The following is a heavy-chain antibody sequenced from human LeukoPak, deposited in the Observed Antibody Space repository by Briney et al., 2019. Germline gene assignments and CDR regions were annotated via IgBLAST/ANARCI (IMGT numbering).Heavy chain of an antibody. CDR2: IYYSGST. J-gene: IGHJ4*02. CDR3: ARAVVGGSYSHFDY. Sequence: SETLSLTCTVSDGSISSYHWSWIRQPPGKGLEWIAYIYYSGSTNYNPSLKSRVTISVDTSENQFSLNLSSVTAADTAVYYCARAVVGGSYSHFDYWGQGTLVTVSS. V-gene: IGHV4-59*01. D-gene: IGHD2-15*01. CDR1: DGSISSYH.